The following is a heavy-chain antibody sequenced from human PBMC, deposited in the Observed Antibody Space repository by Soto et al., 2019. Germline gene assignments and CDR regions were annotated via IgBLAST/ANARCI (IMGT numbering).Heavy chain of an antibody. Sequence: QLQLQESGSGLVKPSQTLSLTCAVSGASISSGGYSWSWIRQPPGKGLEWIGYIYHSGTTYYNPSLKSRVTISIDTSKNQFSLKLSSVTAADTAMYYCARGHYNSDCWGQGTLVTVSS. V-gene: IGHV4-30-2*01. CDR1: GASISSGGYS. D-gene: IGHD3-10*01. J-gene: IGHJ4*02. CDR3: ARGHYNSDC. CDR2: IYHSGTT.